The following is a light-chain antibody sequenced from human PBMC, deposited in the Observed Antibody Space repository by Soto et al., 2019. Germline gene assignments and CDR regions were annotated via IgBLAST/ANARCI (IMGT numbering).Light chain of an antibody. V-gene: IGLV2-23*02. CDR3: CSYVGSSTSYV. Sequence: QSVLTQPASVSGSPGQSITISCTGTSGDVGNYNLVSWYQQHPGKAPRLMIYEVNKWPSGVSNRFSGSKSGNTASLTISGLQAEDEADYYCCSYVGSSTSYVFGTGTKLIVL. CDR1: SGDVGNYNL. CDR2: EVN. J-gene: IGLJ1*01.